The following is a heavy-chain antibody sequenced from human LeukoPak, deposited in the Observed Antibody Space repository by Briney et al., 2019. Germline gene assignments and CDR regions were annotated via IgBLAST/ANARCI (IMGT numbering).Heavy chain of an antibody. Sequence: SETLSLTCTVSGGSISSSSYYWGWIRQPPGKGLEWIGTIYYTGSTYYNPSLKSRVTISVDTSNNQCSLKVTSVTAADTAVYYCARRRGWYPVDYWGQGTLVTSSS. V-gene: IGHV4-39*01. D-gene: IGHD6-19*01. CDR3: ARRRGWYPVDY. CDR2: IYYTGST. J-gene: IGHJ4*02. CDR1: GGSISSSSYY.